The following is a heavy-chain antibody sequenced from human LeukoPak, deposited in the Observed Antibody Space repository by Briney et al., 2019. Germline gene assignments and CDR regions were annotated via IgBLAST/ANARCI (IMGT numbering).Heavy chain of an antibody. CDR3: AREMGGYCSGGSCYNYFDY. D-gene: IGHD2-15*01. V-gene: IGHV1-69*05. CDR2: IIPIFGTA. CDR1: GGTFSSYA. J-gene: IGHJ4*02. Sequence: SVKVSCKASGGTFSSYAISWVRQAPGQGLEWMGGIIPIFGTANYAQKFQGRATITTDESTSTAYMELSSLRSEDTAVYYCAREMGGYCSGGSCYNYFDYWGQGTLVTVSS.